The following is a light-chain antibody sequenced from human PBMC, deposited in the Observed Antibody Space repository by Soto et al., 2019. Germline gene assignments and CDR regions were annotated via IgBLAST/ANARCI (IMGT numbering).Light chain of an antibody. CDR1: QDINNY. CDR3: QQYGNLLWR. V-gene: IGKV1-33*01. CDR2: DAS. Sequence: DIQMTQSPSSLSASVGDRVTITCQASQDINNYLNWYQQKSGKAPELLIYDASNLETGVPSRLSGSGSGKHFTFTISGLQPEDFATYYCQQYGNLLWRFGQGTKVEI. J-gene: IGKJ1*01.